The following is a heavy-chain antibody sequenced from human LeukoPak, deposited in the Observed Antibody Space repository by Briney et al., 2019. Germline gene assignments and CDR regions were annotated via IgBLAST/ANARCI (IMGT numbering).Heavy chain of an antibody. CDR1: GFTFSSYS. CDR2: ISSSSSYI. Sequence: GGSLRLSCAASGFTFSSYSMNWVRQAPGKGLEWVSSISSSSSYIYYADSVKGRFTISRDNAKNSLDLQMSSLRAEDTAVYYCARAAGDSSGYYHESYYFDYWGQGTLVTVSS. V-gene: IGHV3-21*01. J-gene: IGHJ4*02. D-gene: IGHD3-22*01. CDR3: ARAAGDSSGYYHESYYFDY.